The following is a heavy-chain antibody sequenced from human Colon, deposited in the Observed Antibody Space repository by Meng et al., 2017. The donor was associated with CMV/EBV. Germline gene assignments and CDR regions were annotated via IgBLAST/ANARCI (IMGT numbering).Heavy chain of an antibody. CDR2: IRGEANDYAT. Sequence: SRFTFIVSAIQWVRQKSGRGLEWIGRIRGEANDYATKYVESLGGRFTISRDNSKNSLYLQMNSLRIEDTAFYYCAKDAYGSGSHFDYWGQGTLVTVSS. J-gene: IGHJ4*02. CDR3: AKDAYGSGSHFDY. V-gene: IGHV3-73*01. D-gene: IGHD3-10*01. CDR1: RFTFIVSA.